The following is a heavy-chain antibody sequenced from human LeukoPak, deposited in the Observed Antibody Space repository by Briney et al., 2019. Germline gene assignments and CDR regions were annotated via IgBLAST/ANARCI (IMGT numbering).Heavy chain of an antibody. J-gene: IGHJ4*02. Sequence: GGSLRLSCAASGFTFSSYGMNWVRQAPGKGLEWVSSISSSSSYIYYADSVKGRFTISRDNAKNSLYLQMNSLRAEDTAVYYCARDIAAAGTNADYWGQGTLVTVSS. CDR2: ISSSSSYI. CDR3: ARDIAAAGTNADY. D-gene: IGHD6-13*01. CDR1: GFTFSSYG. V-gene: IGHV3-21*01.